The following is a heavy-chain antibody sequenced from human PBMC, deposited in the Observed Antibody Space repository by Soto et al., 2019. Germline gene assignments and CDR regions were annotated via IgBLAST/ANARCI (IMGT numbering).Heavy chain of an antibody. CDR1: GFTLRNYV. CDR2: ISGSDGST. CDR3: AKDKYYG. V-gene: IGHV3-23*01. J-gene: IGHJ4*02. D-gene: IGHD2-21*01. Sequence: EVQLLESGGGWGQPGGSLRLSCAASGFTLRNYVMNWFRQAPGKGMEWVTGISGSDGSTYYADSVKGRVTISRDSSKNTLYLQMNTLRAEYTAVYYCAKDKYYGWGQGTLVTVS.